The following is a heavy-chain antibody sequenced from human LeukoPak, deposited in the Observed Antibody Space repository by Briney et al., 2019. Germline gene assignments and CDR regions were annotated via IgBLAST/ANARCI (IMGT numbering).Heavy chain of an antibody. V-gene: IGHV3-30*02. Sequence: GGSLRLSCAASGFTFSSYGMHWVRQAPGKGLEWVAFIRYDGSNKYYADSVKGRFTISRDNSKNTLYLQMNSLRAEDTAVYYCAKDQVAAAGTLEYFQHWGQGTLVTVSS. CDR3: AKDQVAAAGTLEYFQH. J-gene: IGHJ1*01. D-gene: IGHD6-13*01. CDR2: IRYDGSNK. CDR1: GFTFSSYG.